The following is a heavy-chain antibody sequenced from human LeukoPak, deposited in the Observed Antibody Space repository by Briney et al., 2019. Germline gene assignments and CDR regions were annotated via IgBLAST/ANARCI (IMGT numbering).Heavy chain of an antibody. V-gene: IGHV4-59*08. Sequence: PSETLSITCTVSGGSISSYYWTWIRQPPGKGLEWIGYIYYSGIINYNPSLKSRVTISVDTSKNQFSLRLTSVTAADTAVYYCASAPYVSRWRHFDYWGQGNLVTVSS. CDR3: ASAPYVSRWRHFDY. CDR1: GGSISSYY. D-gene: IGHD2-8*01. J-gene: IGHJ4*02. CDR2: IYYSGII.